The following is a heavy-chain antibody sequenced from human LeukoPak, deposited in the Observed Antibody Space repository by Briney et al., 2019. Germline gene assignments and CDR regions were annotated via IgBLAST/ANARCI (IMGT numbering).Heavy chain of an antibody. CDR2: IHHSGNT. Sequence: SETLSLTCAVSGGSVSSDNWWSRVRLPPGKGLEWIGEIHHSGNTNYSPSLKSRVTISLDKSRNQFSLKLNSVTAADTAVYYCAKAGVWLPAVWGQGTLVTVSS. J-gene: IGHJ4*02. CDR3: AKAGVWLPAV. CDR1: GGSVSSDNW. V-gene: IGHV4-4*02. D-gene: IGHD3-9*01.